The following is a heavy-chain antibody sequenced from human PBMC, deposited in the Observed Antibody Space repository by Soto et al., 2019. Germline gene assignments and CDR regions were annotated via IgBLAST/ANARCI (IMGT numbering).Heavy chain of an antibody. CDR1: GGSISPFY. CDR2: LYYSGNT. CDR3: ARXGGVAARTFDY. J-gene: IGHJ4*02. V-gene: IGHV4-59*01. Sequence: SETLSLTCTVSGGSISPFYWSWVRQPPGKGLEWIGYLYYSGNTNYNPSLKSRVTISVDASKNQVSLRLTSVTAADTAVYYCARXGGVAARTFDYWGQGTVVTVYS. D-gene: IGHD2-15*01.